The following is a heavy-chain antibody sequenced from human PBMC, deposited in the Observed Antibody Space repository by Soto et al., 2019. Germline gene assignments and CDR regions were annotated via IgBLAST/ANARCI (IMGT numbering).Heavy chain of an antibody. Sequence: HPGGSLRLSCAVSGFSVTSSHMTWVRQAPGKGLEWVGFIRSKAYGGTTEYAESVKSRFTISRDDSKSIAYLQMNNLKTEDSAVYYCTRDYYDSSGSDAFDIWGQGTMVTVSS. CDR2: IRSKAYGGTT. CDR1: GFSVTSSH. J-gene: IGHJ3*02. V-gene: IGHV3-49*04. D-gene: IGHD3-22*01. CDR3: TRDYYDSSGSDAFDI.